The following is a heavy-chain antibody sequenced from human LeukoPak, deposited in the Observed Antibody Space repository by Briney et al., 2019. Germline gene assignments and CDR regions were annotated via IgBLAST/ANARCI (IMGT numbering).Heavy chain of an antibody. CDR1: VGTFSSYA. V-gene: IGHV1-69*05. CDR2: IIPIFGTA. Sequence: GSSVKVSCKASVGTFSSYAISWVRQAPGQGLEWMGRIIPIFGTANYAQKFQGRVTITTDESTSTAYMQLSSLRSEDTAVYTCARGPILYYDSSGYYLNWFDPLPQGTAVTVSS. CDR3: ARGPILYYDSSGYYLNWFDP. D-gene: IGHD3-22*01. J-gene: IGHJ5*02.